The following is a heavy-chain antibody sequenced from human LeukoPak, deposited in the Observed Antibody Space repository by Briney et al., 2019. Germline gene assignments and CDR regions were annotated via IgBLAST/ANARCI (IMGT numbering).Heavy chain of an antibody. CDR3: AREVLDGSSNSCPFDY. CDR2: INPNSGGT. CDR1: GYTFTGYY. D-gene: IGHD2-2*01. V-gene: IGHV1-2*02. J-gene: IGHJ4*02. Sequence: ASVKVSCKASGYTFTGYYMHWVRQAPGQGLEWMGWINPNSGGTNYAQKFQGRVTMTRDTSISTAYMELSRLRSDDTAVYYCAREVLDGSSNSCPFDYWGQDTLVSVSS.